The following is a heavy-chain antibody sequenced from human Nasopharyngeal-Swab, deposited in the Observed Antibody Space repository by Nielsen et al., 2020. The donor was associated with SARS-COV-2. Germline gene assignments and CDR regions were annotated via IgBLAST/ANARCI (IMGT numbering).Heavy chain of an antibody. J-gene: IGHJ4*02. D-gene: IGHD2-15*01. CDR3: ARDPSPAVAAYFDY. CDR2: ISYDESNK. V-gene: IGHV3-30-3*01. Sequence: GESLKISCAASGFIFSSYAMHWVRQAPGKGLEWVAVISYDESNKYYADSVKGRFTISRDNSKNTLYLQMNSLRAEDTAVYYCARDPSPAVAAYFDYWGQGTLVTVSS. CDR1: GFIFSSYA.